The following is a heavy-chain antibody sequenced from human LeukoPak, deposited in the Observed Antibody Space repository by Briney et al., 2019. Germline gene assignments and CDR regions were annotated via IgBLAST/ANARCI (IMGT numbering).Heavy chain of an antibody. CDR1: GFTFDDYA. CDR2: ISWNSGSI. CDR3: AKAPGGNSRGLPHFGY. Sequence: PGGSLRLSCAASGFTFDDYAMHWVRQAPGKGLEWVSGISWNSGSIGYADSVKGRFTISRDNAKNSLYLQMNSLRAEDTALYYCAKAPGGNSRGLPHFGYWGQGTLVTVSS. V-gene: IGHV3-9*01. D-gene: IGHD4-23*01. J-gene: IGHJ4*02.